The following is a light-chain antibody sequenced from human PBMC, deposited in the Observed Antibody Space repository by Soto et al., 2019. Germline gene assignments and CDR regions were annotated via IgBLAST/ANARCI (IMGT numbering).Light chain of an antibody. CDR3: QQYGSSPPYT. Sequence: IVLPQSPGTLSLSQGERATLSCSASQSVSSSYLAWSQQKPGQAPRLLRYGASSRATGIPDRFSGSASGTDFTLTISRPAPEDFAVYYCQQYGSSPPYTFGQGTKLEIK. CDR1: QSVSSSY. CDR2: GAS. V-gene: IGKV3-20*01. J-gene: IGKJ2*01.